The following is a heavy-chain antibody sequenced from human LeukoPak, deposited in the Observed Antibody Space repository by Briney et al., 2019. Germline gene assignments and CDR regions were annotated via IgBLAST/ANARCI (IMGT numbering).Heavy chain of an antibody. J-gene: IGHJ6*02. Sequence: PSETLSLTCAVYGGSFSGYYWSWIRQPPGKGLEWIGEINHSGSTNYNPSLKSRVTIPVDTSKNQFSLKLSSVTAADTAVYYCAREDPYYYYYYGMDVWGQGTTVTVSS. V-gene: IGHV4-34*01. CDR3: AREDPYYYYYYGMDV. CDR1: GGSFSGYY. CDR2: INHSGST. D-gene: IGHD2-15*01.